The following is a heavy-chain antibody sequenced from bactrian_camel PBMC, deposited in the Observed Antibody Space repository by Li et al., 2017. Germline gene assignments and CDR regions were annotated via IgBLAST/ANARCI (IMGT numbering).Heavy chain of an antibody. CDR2: IYLGSGPS. CDR1: GYSSSRHC. J-gene: IGHJ4*01. V-gene: IGHV3S40*01. Sequence: VQLVESGGGSVQTGGSLRLSCTHFGYSSSRHCMGWFRQAPGKEREGVAAIYLGSGPSTYSPSVKGRFTISHDNAKNSVDLQMNSLKPDDTAVYYCAATGQMLSVAGCRTQGTQVTVS. D-gene: IGHD1*01.